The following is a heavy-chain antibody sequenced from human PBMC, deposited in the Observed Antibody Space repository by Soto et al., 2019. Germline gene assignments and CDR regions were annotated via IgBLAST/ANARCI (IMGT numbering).Heavy chain of an antibody. CDR2: IIPIFGTA. J-gene: IGHJ5*02. CDR3: ARPGYSSSWSNWFDP. V-gene: IGHV1-69*13. CDR1: GGTFSSYA. Sequence: SVKVSCKASGGTFSSYAISWVRQAPGQGLEWMGGIIPIFGTANYAQKFQGRVTITADESTSTAYMELSSLRSEDTAVYYCARPGYSSSWSNWFDPWGQGTLVTVSS. D-gene: IGHD6-13*01.